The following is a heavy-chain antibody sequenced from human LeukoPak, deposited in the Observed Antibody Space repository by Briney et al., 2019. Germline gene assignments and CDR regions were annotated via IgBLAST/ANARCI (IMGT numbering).Heavy chain of an antibody. CDR1: GFTFSTYW. J-gene: IGHJ4*02. V-gene: IGHV3-7*01. D-gene: IGHD3-22*01. CDR2: IKQDGSEK. Sequence: PGGSLRLSCAASGFTFSTYWMTWVRQAPGKGLEWVANIKQDGSEKYYVDSLRGRFSISRDNVKNSLLLQMSSLSAEDTAVYYCARCPYDSTGYYSVPSHLDYWGQGTLVTVSS. CDR3: ARCPYDSTGYYSVPSHLDY.